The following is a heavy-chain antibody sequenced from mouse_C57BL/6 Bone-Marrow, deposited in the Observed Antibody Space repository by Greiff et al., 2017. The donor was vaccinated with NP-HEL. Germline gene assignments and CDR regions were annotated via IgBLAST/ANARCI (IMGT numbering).Heavy chain of an antibody. J-gene: IGHJ1*03. V-gene: IGHV1-64*01. CDR2: IHPNSGST. Sequence: QVQLQQPGAELVKPGASVKLSCKASGYTFTSYWMHWVKQRPGQGLEWIGMIHPNSGSTKYNEKFKSKATLTVDKSSSTAYMQLSSLTSEDSAVYYCARDYYGSSYGWYFDVWGTGTTVTVSS. D-gene: IGHD1-1*01. CDR3: ARDYYGSSYGWYFDV. CDR1: GYTFTSYW.